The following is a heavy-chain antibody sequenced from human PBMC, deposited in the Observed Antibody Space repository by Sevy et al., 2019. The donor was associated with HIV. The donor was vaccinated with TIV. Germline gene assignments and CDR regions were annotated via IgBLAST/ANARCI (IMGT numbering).Heavy chain of an antibody. CDR1: GFTFTLYA. D-gene: IGHD2-21*02. Sequence: GGSLRLSCAASGFTFTLYAIHWVRQAPGKGLEWVALISYSGTNKYYADSVKGRFTISRDDSKNTAYLQMNNRGTDDTAVYYCARVAVEYCTDDCYHRFDYWGQGTQVTVS. CDR2: ISYSGTNK. CDR3: ARVAVEYCTDDCYHRFDY. V-gene: IGHV3-30-3*01. J-gene: IGHJ4*02.